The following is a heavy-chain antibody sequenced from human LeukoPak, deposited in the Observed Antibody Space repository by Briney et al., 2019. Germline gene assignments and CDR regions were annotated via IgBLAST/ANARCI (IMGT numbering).Heavy chain of an antibody. CDR1: GFTFNSYS. CDR3: ARGADGVSSNSRGWFDP. Sequence: KSGGSLRLSCTASGFTFNSYSMNWVRQAPGKGLEWVSSISTSSSYIYYADSVKGRFTISRDNARNSLYLQMNTLRAEDTAVYSCARGADGVSSNSRGWFDPWGQGTLVTVSS. V-gene: IGHV3-21*01. J-gene: IGHJ5*02. D-gene: IGHD2-15*01. CDR2: ISTSSSYI.